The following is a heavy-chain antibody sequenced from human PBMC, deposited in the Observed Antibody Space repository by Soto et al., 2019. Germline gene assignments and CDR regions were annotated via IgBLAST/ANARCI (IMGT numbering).Heavy chain of an antibody. J-gene: IGHJ6*03. CDR1: GFTFSSYS. CDR3: ARGIAARPGEPNYYYMDV. D-gene: IGHD6-6*01. CDR2: ISSSSSYI. V-gene: IGHV3-21*01. Sequence: PGGSLRLSCAASGFTFSSYSMNWVRQALGKGLEWVSPISSSSSYIYYADSMKGRFTISRDNAKNSLYLQMNSLRAEDTAVYYCARGIAARPGEPNYYYMDVWGKGTTVTVSS.